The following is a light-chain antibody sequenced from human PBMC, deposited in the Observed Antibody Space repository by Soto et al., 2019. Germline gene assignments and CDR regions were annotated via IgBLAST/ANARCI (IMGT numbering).Light chain of an antibody. CDR1: QSVSSSY. CDR2: GAS. J-gene: IGKJ2*01. CDR3: HQYGSSGYT. Sequence: EIVLTQSPGTLSLSPGERATLSCRASQSVSSSYLAWYQQKPGQAPRLLIYGASSRATGIPDRFSGSGSGTDFTLTISRLEPEDFAVYYCHQYGSSGYTFGQGTKLEI. V-gene: IGKV3-20*01.